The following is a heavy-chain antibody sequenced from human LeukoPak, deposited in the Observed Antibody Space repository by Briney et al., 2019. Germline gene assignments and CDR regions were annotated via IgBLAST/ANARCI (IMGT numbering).Heavy chain of an antibody. CDR1: GFTFSSYA. J-gene: IGHJ4*02. CDR2: ISGSGGST. CDR3: AWLVRGVIRGTYFDY. D-gene: IGHD3-10*01. V-gene: IGHV3-23*01. Sequence: GGSLRLSCAASGFTFSSYAMSWVRQAPGKGLEWVSAISGSGGSTYYADSVKGWFTISRDNSKNTLYLQMNSLRAEDTAVYYCAWLVRGVIRGTYFDYWGQGTLVTVSS.